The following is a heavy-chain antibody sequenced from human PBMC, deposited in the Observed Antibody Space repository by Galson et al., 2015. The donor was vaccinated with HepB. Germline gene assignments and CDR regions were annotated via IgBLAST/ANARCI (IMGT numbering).Heavy chain of an antibody. CDR3: AGVTKEGWLQFGEVHAMDV. CDR1: GFAFRTYT. J-gene: IGHJ6*02. Sequence: SLRLSCAASGFAFRTYTLNWVRQAPAKGLEWVSSISSNSTFIYYADSLKGRLTISRDNAKNSLYLQINSLRAEDTAVYYCAGVTKEGWLQFGEVHAMDVWGQGTTVIVSS. D-gene: IGHD5-24*01. V-gene: IGHV3-21*01. CDR2: ISSNSTFI.